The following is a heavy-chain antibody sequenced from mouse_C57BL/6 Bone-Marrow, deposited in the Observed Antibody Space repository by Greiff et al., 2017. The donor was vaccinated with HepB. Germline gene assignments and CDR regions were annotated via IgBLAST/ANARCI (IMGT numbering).Heavy chain of an antibody. J-gene: IGHJ3*01. D-gene: IGHD2-12*01. V-gene: IGHV14-2*01. CDR1: GFNFKDYY. Sequence: VQLQQSGAELVKPGASVKLSCTASGFNFKDYYMHWVKQRTEQGLEWIGRIDPEDGETKYDPKFQGKATITADTSSNTAYLQLSSLTSEDTAVYYCARMLRRRGGFAYWGQGTLVTVSA. CDR3: ARMLRRRGGFAY. CDR2: IDPEDGET.